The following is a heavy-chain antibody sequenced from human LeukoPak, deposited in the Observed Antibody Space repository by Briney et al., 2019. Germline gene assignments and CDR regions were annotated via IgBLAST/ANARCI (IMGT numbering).Heavy chain of an antibody. J-gene: IGHJ4*02. CDR1: GYTLTELS. D-gene: IGHD3-22*01. CDR3: ARGRYSNVLMIVDYDY. Sequence: GASVKVSCKVSGYTLTELSMHWVRQAPGKGLEWMGGFDPEDGETIYAQKFQGRVTMTEDTSTDTAYMELTSLRSEDTAVYYCARGRYSNVLMIVDYDYWGQGTLVTVSS. V-gene: IGHV1-24*01. CDR2: FDPEDGET.